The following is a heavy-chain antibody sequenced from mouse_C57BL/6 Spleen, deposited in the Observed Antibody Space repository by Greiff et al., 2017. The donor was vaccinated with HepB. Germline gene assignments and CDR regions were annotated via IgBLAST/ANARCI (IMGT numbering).Heavy chain of an antibody. CDR1: GFTFTDYY. CDR2: IRNKANGYTT. J-gene: IGHJ4*01. Sequence: EVKLEESGGGLVQPGGSLSLSCAASGFTFTDYYMSWVRQPPGKALEWLGFIRNKANGYTTEYSASVKGRFTISRDNSQSILYLQMNALRAEDSATYYGARYSTTVVYYAMDYWGQGTSVTVSS. V-gene: IGHV7-3*01. D-gene: IGHD1-1*01. CDR3: ARYSTTVVYYAMDY.